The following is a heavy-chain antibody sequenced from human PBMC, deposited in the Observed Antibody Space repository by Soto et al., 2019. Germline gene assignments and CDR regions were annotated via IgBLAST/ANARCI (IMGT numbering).Heavy chain of an antibody. J-gene: IGHJ5*02. Sequence: GGSLRLSCAASGFTFSDYAMHWVRQAPGKGLEWVAVIWYDGSNKYYEDSVKGRFTISRDNSKNTLYLQMNSLRAADTAVYYCARRVQANGVITQDNWLAPWGQGTRVTVSS. CDR2: IWYDGSNK. CDR3: ARRVQANGVITQDNWLAP. V-gene: IGHV3-33*01. CDR1: GFTFSDYA. D-gene: IGHD3-10*01.